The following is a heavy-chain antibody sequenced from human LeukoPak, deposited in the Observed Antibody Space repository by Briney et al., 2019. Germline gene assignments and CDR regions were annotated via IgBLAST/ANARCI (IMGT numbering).Heavy chain of an antibody. CDR1: GFTFSSYA. J-gene: IGHJ3*02. D-gene: IGHD5/OR15-5a*01. CDR2: ISYDGSNK. Sequence: PGGSLRLSCAASGFTFSSYAMHWVRQAPGKGLEWVAVISYDGSNKYYADSVKGRFTISRDNSKNTLYLQMNSLRAEDTAVYYCARDWRACLGEGCAFVIWSQGTMGTVSS. CDR3: ARDWRACLGEGCAFVI. V-gene: IGHV3-30*04.